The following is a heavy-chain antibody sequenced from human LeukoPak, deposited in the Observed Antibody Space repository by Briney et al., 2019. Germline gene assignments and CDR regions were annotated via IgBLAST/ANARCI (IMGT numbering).Heavy chain of an antibody. CDR1: GFTFSSYG. CDR2: IWYDGSDK. J-gene: IGHJ4*02. Sequence: GGTLRLSCAASGFTFSSYGMHWVRQAPGKGLEWVAIIWYDGSDKYYADSVKGRFTISRDNSKNTMYLQMNSLRAEDTAIYYCAKDRSERWLQVGHYLDSWGQGTLVTVSS. D-gene: IGHD5-24*01. V-gene: IGHV3-33*06. CDR3: AKDRSERWLQVGHYLDS.